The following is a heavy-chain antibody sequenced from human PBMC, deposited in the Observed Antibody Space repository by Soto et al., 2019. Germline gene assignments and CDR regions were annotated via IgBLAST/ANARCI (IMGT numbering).Heavy chain of an antibody. CDR2: ISWNSGSI. V-gene: IGHV3-9*01. D-gene: IGHD1-1*01. CDR3: AKGERYYGMDV. CDR1: GFTFDDYA. J-gene: IGHJ6*02. Sequence: GGSLRLSCAASGFTFDDYAMHWVRQAPGKGLEWVSGISWNSGSIGYADSVKGRFTISRDNAKNSLYLQMNSLRAEDTALYYCAKGERYYGMDVWGQGTTVTVS.